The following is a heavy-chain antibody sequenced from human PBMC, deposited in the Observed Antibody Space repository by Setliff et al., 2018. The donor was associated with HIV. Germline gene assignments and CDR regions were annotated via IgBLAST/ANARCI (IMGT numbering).Heavy chain of an antibody. Sequence: GASVKVSCKASGYIFTSYTMHWVRQAPGQRLEWMGCINAGNGNTRYSQKLQGRVTFTRDTSASAAYMDLSSLRSEDTAAYYCARPQFHPNYYGSGSYLRYYGMDVWGQGTTVTVSS. CDR1: GYIFTSYT. CDR2: INAGNGNT. D-gene: IGHD3-10*01. V-gene: IGHV1-3*01. CDR3: ARPQFHPNYYGSGSYLRYYGMDV. J-gene: IGHJ6*02.